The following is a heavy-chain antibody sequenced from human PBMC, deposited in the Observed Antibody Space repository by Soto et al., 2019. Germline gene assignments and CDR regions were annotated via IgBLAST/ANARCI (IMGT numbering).Heavy chain of an antibody. CDR3: ARRLVATMAARDY. CDR1: GFTFSFYT. J-gene: IGHJ4*02. D-gene: IGHD5-12*01. V-gene: IGHV3-21*01. Sequence: EVQLVESGGGLVKPGGSLRLSCAASGFTFSFYTMPWVRQAPGKGLEWVSSISDSTAYIYYAESVKGRFTISRDNAKNSLYLQMNSLRAEDTAIYYCARRLVATMAARDYWGQGTLVTVSS. CDR2: ISDSTAYI.